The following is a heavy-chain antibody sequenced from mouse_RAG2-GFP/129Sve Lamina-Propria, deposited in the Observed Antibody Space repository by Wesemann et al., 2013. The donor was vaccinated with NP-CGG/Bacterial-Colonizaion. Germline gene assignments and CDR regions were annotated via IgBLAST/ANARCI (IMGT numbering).Heavy chain of an antibody. CDR2: IRLKSDNYAT. CDR1: GFTFSNYW. J-gene: IGHJ2*01. CDR3: TGRGY. V-gene: IGHV6-3*01. Sequence: EVKLLQSGGGLVQPGGSMKLSCVASGFTFSNYWMNWVRQSPEKGLEWVAQIRLKSDNYATHYAESVKGRFTISRDDSKSSVYLQMNNLRAEDTGIYYCTGRGYWGQGTTLTVSS.